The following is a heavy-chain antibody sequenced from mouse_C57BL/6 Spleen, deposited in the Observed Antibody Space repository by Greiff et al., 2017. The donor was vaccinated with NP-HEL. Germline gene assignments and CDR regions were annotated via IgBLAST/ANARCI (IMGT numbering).Heavy chain of an antibody. Sequence: VQLQQSGPELVKPGASVKIPCKASGYTFTDYNMDWVKQSHGKSLEWIGDINPNNGGTIYNQKFKGKATLTVDKSSSTAYMELRSLTSEDTAVYYCARWRHYGSSYGDYAMDYWGQGTSVTVSS. CDR2: INPNNGGT. CDR1: GYTFTDYN. V-gene: IGHV1-18*01. J-gene: IGHJ4*01. CDR3: ARWRHYGSSYGDYAMDY. D-gene: IGHD1-1*01.